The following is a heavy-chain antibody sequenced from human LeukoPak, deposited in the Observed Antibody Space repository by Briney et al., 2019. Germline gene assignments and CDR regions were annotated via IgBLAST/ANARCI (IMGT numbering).Heavy chain of an antibody. J-gene: IGHJ4*02. CDR1: GFSLSGYW. CDR2: NNGDGSTT. D-gene: IGHD1-14*01. V-gene: IGHV3-74*01. CDR3: AKVWRGY. Sequence: PGGSLRLSCAASGFSLSGYWMYWVRQAPGKGLMYISRNNGDGSTTNYADVVKGRFTMSRDNVKNTLYLQMNSLRVEDTAVYYCAKVWRGYWGQGTLVTVSS.